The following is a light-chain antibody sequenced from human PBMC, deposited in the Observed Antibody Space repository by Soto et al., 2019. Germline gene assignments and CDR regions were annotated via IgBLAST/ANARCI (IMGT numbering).Light chain of an antibody. J-gene: IGKJ1*01. V-gene: IGKV1-39*01. Sequence: DFTMSPSPSSLSASVGDRVTITCRASQRISSYLNWYQQKPGKAPKLLIYAASSLQSGVRSRFSGSGSATEFTITISSLQPEDFATYYCQQSYSTSQTFGQGTKVDIK. CDR1: QRISSY. CDR3: QQSYSTSQT. CDR2: AAS.